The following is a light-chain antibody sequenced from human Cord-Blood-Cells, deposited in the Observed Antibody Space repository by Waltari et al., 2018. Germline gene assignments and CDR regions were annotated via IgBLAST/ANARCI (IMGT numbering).Light chain of an antibody. J-gene: IGLJ1*01. CDR3: SSYTSSSTLV. V-gene: IGLV2-14*01. Sequence: QSALTQPASVSGSPGQSITISCTGTSSDVGGYNYASWYQQHPGKAPNLMIYEVSNRPSGVSNRFSGSKSGNTASLAISGLQAEDEADYYCSSYTSSSTLVFGTGTKVTVL. CDR2: EVS. CDR1: SSDVGGYNY.